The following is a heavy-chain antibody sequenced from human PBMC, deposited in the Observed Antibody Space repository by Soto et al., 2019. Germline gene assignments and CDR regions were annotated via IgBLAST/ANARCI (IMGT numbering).Heavy chain of an antibody. V-gene: IGHV4-34*01. CDR3: ASQGLAVAGIGTPKPHNLFDP. CDR2: INHSGST. J-gene: IGHJ5*02. Sequence: SETLSLTCAVYGGFFIGYYWSWIRQPPGKGLEWIGEINHSGSTNYNPSLKSRVTISVDTSKNQFSLKLSSVTAAATAVYYCASQGLAVAGIGTPKPHNLFDPWGQGTLVTVSS. CDR1: GGFFIGYY. D-gene: IGHD6-19*01.